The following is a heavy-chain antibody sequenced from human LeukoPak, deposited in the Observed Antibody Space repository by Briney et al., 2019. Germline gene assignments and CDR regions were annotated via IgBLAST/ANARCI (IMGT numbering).Heavy chain of an antibody. CDR1: GYSITSGYF. D-gene: IGHD6-13*01. J-gene: IGHJ4*02. CDR3: ARERNRGIAAAGIDY. Sequence: SETLSLTCTVSGYSITSGYFWGWVRQSPGKGLEWIATVHHSGSAYYNPSLTSRVTISVDTSKNQFSLKLSSVTAADTAVYYCARERNRGIAAAGIDYWGQGTLVTVSS. V-gene: IGHV4-38-2*02. CDR2: VHHSGSA.